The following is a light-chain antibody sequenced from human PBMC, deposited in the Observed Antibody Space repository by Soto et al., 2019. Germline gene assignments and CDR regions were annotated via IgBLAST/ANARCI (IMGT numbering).Light chain of an antibody. V-gene: IGLV2-14*01. Sequence: QSALTQPASLSGSPGQSITISCTGTSSDIGAYDYVSWFQQHPGKAPKLMISEVNNRPSGVSNRFSGSKSGNTAYLTISGLQVEDEAAYFCFSFTNTSNHVLGTGTKVT. CDR1: SSDIGAYDY. CDR2: EVN. CDR3: FSFTNTSNHV. J-gene: IGLJ1*01.